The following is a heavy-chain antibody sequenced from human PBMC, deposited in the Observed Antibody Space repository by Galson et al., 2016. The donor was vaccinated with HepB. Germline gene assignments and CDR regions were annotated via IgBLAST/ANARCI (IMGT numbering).Heavy chain of an antibody. CDR1: GFSLSTSGVG. CDR3: AHRQGQWLDFQY. Sequence: PALVKPTQTLTLTCTFSGFSLSTSGVGVGWIRQPPGKALEWLALIYWDVDKRYSPSLKSRLTITKDTSKNQVVLTMTNMDAVDTGTYHCAHRQGQWLDFQYWGQGTLVTVSS. CDR2: IYWDVDK. D-gene: IGHD6-19*01. J-gene: IGHJ4*02. V-gene: IGHV2-5*02.